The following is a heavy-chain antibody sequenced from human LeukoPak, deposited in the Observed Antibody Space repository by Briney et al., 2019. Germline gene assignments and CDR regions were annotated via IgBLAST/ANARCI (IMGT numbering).Heavy chain of an antibody. V-gene: IGHV4-39*07. D-gene: IGHD2-15*01. CDR3: ARGHCSGGSCYWDYFDY. Sequence: SETLSLTCTVSGGSISSSNYYWGRIRQPPGKGLEWIGSIYYSGYTHYNPSLKSRVTMSVDTSKNQFSLKLSSVTAVDTAVYYCARGHCSGGSCYWDYFDYWGQGTLVTVSS. CDR1: GGSISSSNYY. CDR2: IYYSGYT. J-gene: IGHJ4*02.